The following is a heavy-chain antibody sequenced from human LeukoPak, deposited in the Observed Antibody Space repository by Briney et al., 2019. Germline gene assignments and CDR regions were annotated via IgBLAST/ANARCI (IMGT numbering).Heavy chain of an antibody. D-gene: IGHD6-6*01. CDR1: GFTFNTYD. Sequence: PGGSLRLSCAASGFTFNTYDMHWVRQSTGKGLEWVSVINSAGDTYYSDSVKGRFTISRENAKNSFDLQMNSLRARDSAVFYCAKEVNSGSSYPGFDYWGQGSLVTVSS. V-gene: IGHV3-13*01. J-gene: IGHJ4*02. CDR3: AKEVNSGSSYPGFDY. CDR2: INSAGDT.